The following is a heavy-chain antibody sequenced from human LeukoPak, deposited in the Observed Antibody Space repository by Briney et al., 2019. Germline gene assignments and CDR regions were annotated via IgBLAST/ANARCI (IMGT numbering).Heavy chain of an antibody. CDR3: ARDSTSSSSWYDYYYGMDV. V-gene: IGHV4-4*07. Sequence: KPSETLSLTCTVSGGSISSYYWSWIRQPAGKGLEWIGRIHTSGSTNYNPSLKSRVTMSVDTSKNQFSLKLSSVTAADTAVYDCARDSTSSSSWYDYYYGMDVWGQGTTVTVSS. CDR1: GGSISSYY. CDR2: IHTSGST. J-gene: IGHJ6*02. D-gene: IGHD6-13*01.